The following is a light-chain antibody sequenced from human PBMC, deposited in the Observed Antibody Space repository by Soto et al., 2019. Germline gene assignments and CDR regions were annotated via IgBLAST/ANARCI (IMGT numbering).Light chain of an antibody. CDR3: GSWDSILSAYV. V-gene: IGLV1-51*01. CDR1: SSNIGGNS. CDR2: DDD. Sequence: QSVMTQPPSVSAAPGQRVTISCSGSSSNIGGNSVSWYQQLPGTAPKLLIYDDDKRPSGIPDRFSGSKSGTSATLGITGFQTGDEADYYFGSWDSILSAYVFGTGTKVTVL. J-gene: IGLJ1*01.